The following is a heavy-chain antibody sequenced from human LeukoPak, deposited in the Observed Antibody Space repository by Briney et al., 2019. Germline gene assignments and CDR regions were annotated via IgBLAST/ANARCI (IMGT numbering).Heavy chain of an antibody. CDR2: INAYNGNT. J-gene: IGHJ6*03. D-gene: IGHD6-13*01. CDR3: ARRWYSSSWYYYYYYMDV. CDR1: GYTFTSYG. Sequence: ASVKVSCKASGYTFTSYGISWVRQAPGQGLEWMGWINAYNGNTNYAQKLQGRVTMTTDTSTSTAYMELRSLRSDDTAVYYCARRWYSSSWYYYYYYMDVWGKGTTVTVSS. V-gene: IGHV1-18*01.